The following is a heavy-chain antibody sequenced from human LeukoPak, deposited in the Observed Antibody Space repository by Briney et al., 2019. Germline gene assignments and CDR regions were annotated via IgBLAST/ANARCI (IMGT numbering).Heavy chain of an antibody. J-gene: IGHJ3*02. V-gene: IGHV3-48*01. CDR2: IGSDNTTI. CDR3: AKDAWFGESNDAFDI. D-gene: IGHD3-10*01. CDR1: GFTFRRYT. Sequence: GGSLRLSCAASGFTFRRYTLNWVRQAPGKGLEWISYIGSDNTTIDYADSVKGRFTISRDNSKNTLYLQMNSLRAEDTAVYYCAKDAWFGESNDAFDIWGQGTMVTVSS.